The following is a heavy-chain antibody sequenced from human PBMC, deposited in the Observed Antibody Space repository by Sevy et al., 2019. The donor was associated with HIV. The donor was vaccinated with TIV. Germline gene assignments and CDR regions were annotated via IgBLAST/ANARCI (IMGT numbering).Heavy chain of an antibody. V-gene: IGHV4-4*02. CDR3: ARVVGASVRGFYY. J-gene: IGHJ4*02. Sequence: SETLSLTCAVSGGSISSSNWWSWVRQPPGKGLEWIGEIYHSGSTNYNPSLKSRVTISVDKSKNQLSLKLSSVTAADTAVYYCARVVGASVRGFYYRGQGTLVTVSS. CDR2: IYHSGST. CDR1: GGSISSSNW. D-gene: IGHD1-26*01.